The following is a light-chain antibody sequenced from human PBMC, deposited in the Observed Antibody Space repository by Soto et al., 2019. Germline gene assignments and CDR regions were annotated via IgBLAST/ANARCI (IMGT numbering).Light chain of an antibody. V-gene: IGLV2-14*01. CDR2: EVS. CDR3: SSYTSSSTRV. Sequence: QSVPSQPASVSWSPGRSITICCTGTSSDVGGYNYVSWYQQNPGKAPKLMIYEVSNRPSGVSNRFSGSKSGNTASLTISGLQAEDQADYYCSSYTSSSTRVFGTGTKVTVL. J-gene: IGLJ1*01. CDR1: SSDVGGYNY.